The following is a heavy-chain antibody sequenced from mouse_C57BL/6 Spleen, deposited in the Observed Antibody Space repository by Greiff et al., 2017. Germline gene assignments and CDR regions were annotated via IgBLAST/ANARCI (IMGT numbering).Heavy chain of an antibody. CDR2: IDPENGDT. V-gene: IGHV14-4*01. Sequence: VQLQQSGAELVRPGASVKLSCTASGFNIKDDYMHWVKQRPEQGLEWIGWIDPENGDTEYASKFQGKATITADTSSNTAYLQLSSLTSEDTAVYYCTTSYDYDWAWCAGRGGGRLVTVAA. CDR1: GFNIKDDY. D-gene: IGHD2-4*01. J-gene: IGHJ3*01. CDR3: TTSYDYDWAWCAG.